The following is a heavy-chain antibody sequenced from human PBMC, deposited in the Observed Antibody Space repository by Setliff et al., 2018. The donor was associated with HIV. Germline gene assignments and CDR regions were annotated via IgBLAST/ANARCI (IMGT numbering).Heavy chain of an antibody. CDR1: GFTFSSYA. CDR3: ATARPRHLVSTNPPYYFDY. V-gene: IGHV3-23*01. D-gene: IGHD2-8*02. Sequence: PGGSLRLSCAASGFTFSSYAMSWVRQAPGKGLEWVSAISGSGGSTYYADSVKGRFTISRDNSKNTLFLRMNSLRADDTAVYYCATARPRHLVSTNPPYYFDYWGQGTLVTVSS. J-gene: IGHJ4*02. CDR2: ISGSGGST.